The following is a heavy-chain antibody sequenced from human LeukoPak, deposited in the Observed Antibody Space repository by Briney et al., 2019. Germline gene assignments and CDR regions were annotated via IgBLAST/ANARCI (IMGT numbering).Heavy chain of an antibody. Sequence: PSETLSLTCTVSGDSISGYFWSWIRQTPGKGLEWIGYIHYSGATNYNPSLKSRVTMSVDTSKDQFSLKLSSVTAADTAVYYCARGGGYDLFDYWGQGTLVTVSS. CDR2: IHYSGAT. CDR1: GDSISGYF. CDR3: ARGGGYDLFDY. J-gene: IGHJ4*02. V-gene: IGHV4-59*01. D-gene: IGHD5-12*01.